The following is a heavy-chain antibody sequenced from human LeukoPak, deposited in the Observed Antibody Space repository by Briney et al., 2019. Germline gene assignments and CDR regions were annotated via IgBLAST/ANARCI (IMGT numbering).Heavy chain of an antibody. CDR2: IYTSGST. CDR1: GGSISSTNW. CDR3: ARGRSSMVRGYYYYYMDV. J-gene: IGHJ6*03. D-gene: IGHD3-10*01. Sequence: PSETLSLTCAVSGGSISSTNWWSWVRQPAGKGLEWIGRIYTSGSTNYNPSLKSRVTISVDTSKNQFSLKLSSVTAADTAVYYCARGRSSMVRGYYYYYMDVWGKGTTVTISS. V-gene: IGHV4-4*07.